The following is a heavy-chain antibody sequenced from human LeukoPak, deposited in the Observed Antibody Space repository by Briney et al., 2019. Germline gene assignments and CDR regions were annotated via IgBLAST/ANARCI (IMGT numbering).Heavy chain of an antibody. V-gene: IGHV3-7*01. D-gene: IGHD2-8*01. J-gene: IGHJ3*02. CDR1: GFTFRDYW. Sequence: GGSLRLSCAASGFTFRDYWMSWVRQAPGKGLEWVANIKEDESEKYYVDSVKGRFTISRDNAKNSLYLQMNSLRAEDKAVYYCARDRVYDGFDIWGQGTMVTVSS. CDR3: ARDRVYDGFDI. CDR2: IKEDESEK.